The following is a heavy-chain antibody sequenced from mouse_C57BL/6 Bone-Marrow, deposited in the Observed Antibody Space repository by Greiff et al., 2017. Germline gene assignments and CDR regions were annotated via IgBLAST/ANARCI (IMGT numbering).Heavy chain of an antibody. D-gene: IGHD2-1*01. J-gene: IGHJ4*01. Sequence: EVKLVESGGGLVQPGGSLSLSCAASGFTFTDYYMRWVRQPPGKALEWLGFIRNKASGYTTEYSASVKGRFTIARGNAQSILYLQMHALRAEDSATYDCASPLYCNDYYAMGDRGQGTSVTVSS. CDR2: IRNKASGYTT. CDR3: ASPLYCNDYYAMGD. CDR1: GFTFTDYY. V-gene: IGHV7-3*01.